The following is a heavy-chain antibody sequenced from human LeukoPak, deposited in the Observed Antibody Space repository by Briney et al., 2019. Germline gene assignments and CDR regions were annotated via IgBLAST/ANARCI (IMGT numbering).Heavy chain of an antibody. CDR3: ARDRETRTSDS. Sequence: GGSLRLSCAASGFSFSSYAMSWVRQAPGKGLEWVSGLSVSGSSTYFADSVKGRFTISRDNSKNTLYLQMNSLRAEDTGVYYCARDRETRTSDSWGQGTLVTVSS. V-gene: IGHV3-23*01. CDR2: LSVSGSST. CDR1: GFSFSSYA. D-gene: IGHD2-8*01. J-gene: IGHJ4*02.